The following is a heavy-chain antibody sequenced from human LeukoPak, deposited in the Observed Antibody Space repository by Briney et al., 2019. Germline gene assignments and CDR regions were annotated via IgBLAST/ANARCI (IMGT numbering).Heavy chain of an antibody. CDR1: GGSISDSY. Sequence: SETLSLTCTVSGGSISDSYWTWIRQPADKRLEWLGRMYTSGDTYYNPSLRSRLTISLDKAKNQIFLEVRSVTAADTAVYYCAREGDYYDSSGNDYWGQGTLVTVSS. CDR2: MYTSGDT. D-gene: IGHD3-22*01. V-gene: IGHV4-4*07. J-gene: IGHJ4*02. CDR3: AREGDYYDSSGNDY.